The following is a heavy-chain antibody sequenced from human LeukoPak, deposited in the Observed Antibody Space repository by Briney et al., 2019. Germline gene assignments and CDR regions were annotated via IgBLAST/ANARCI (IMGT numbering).Heavy chain of an antibody. D-gene: IGHD3-16*01. CDR2: INPNSGGT. J-gene: IGHJ4*02. CDR3: ARETREYYFDY. CDR1: GYTFTGYY. Sequence: GASVKVSCKASGYTFTGYYTHWVRQAPGQGLEWMGWINPNSGGTDYAEKFQGRVTMTRDTSISTAYMELSRLRSDDTAVYYCARETREYYFDYWGQGTLVTVSS. V-gene: IGHV1-2*02.